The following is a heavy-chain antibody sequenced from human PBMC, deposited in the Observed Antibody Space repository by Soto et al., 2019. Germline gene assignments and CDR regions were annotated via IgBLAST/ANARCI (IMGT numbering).Heavy chain of an antibody. D-gene: IGHD2-15*01. CDR2: ISGSGGST. Sequence: GGSLRLSCAASGFTFSSYAMSWVRQAPGKGLEWVSAISGSGGSTYYVDSVKGRFTISRDNSKNTLYLQMNSLRAEDTAVYYCAKVICARGGSCYSFDYWGQGTLVTVSS. J-gene: IGHJ4*02. CDR1: GFTFSSYA. V-gene: IGHV3-23*01. CDR3: AKVICARGGSCYSFDY.